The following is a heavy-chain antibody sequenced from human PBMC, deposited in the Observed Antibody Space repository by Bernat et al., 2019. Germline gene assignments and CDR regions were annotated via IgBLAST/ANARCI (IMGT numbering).Heavy chain of an antibody. V-gene: IGHV3-53*01. J-gene: IGHJ4*02. CDR2: IYNDGST. D-gene: IGHD4-17*01. CDR1: GFTVSGNY. Sequence: MQLVESGGGVVQPGRSLRLSCAASGFTVSGNYMTWVRQAPGKGLEWVSLIYNDGSTYYADSVKGRFTISRDTSKNTLYLQMNSLRAEDTAVYYCARAGAVTSYYLAYWGQGSLVTVSS. CDR3: ARAGAVTSYYLAY.